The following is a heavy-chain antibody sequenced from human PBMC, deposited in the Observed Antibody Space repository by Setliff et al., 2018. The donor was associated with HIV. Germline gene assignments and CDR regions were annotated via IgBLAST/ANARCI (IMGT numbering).Heavy chain of an antibody. D-gene: IGHD3-22*01. Sequence: SETLSLTRIVSGVSTISSSSSYYWGWIRQPPGKGLEWIGYISHSGITYYNPSLKSRVTISVDTSKNHFSLRLSSVTAADTAVYHCAQHVRSDHYSDSSGYRAEFFNHWSQGTLVTVSS. CDR2: ISHSGIT. J-gene: IGHJ1*01. V-gene: IGHV4-39*02. CDR3: AQHVRSDHYSDSSGYRAEFFNH. CDR1: GVSTISSSSSYY.